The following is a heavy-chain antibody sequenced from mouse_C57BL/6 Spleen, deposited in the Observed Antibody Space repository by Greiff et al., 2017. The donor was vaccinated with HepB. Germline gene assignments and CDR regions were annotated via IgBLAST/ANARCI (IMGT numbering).Heavy chain of an antibody. J-gene: IGHJ1*03. Sequence: QVQLQQSGAELARPGASVKLSCKASGYTFTSYGISWVKQRTGQGLEWIGEIYPRSGNTYYNEKFKGKATLTVDKSSSTAYMELRSLTSEDSAVYFCASARGDGGGFDDWGKGTTVTVSS. D-gene: IGHD1-1*02. CDR3: ASARGDGGGFDD. V-gene: IGHV1-81*01. CDR2: IYPRSGNT. CDR1: GYTFTSYG.